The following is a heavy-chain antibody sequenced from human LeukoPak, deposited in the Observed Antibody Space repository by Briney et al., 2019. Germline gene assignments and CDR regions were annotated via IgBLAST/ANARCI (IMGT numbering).Heavy chain of an antibody. CDR2: IIPIFGTA. V-gene: IGHV1-69*13. CDR1: GGTFSSYA. D-gene: IGHD3-22*01. CDR3: ARDGFYDSSGYPTDY. Sequence: GASVKVSCKASGGTFSSYAICWVRQAPGQGLEWMGGIIPIFGTANYAQKFQGRVTITADESTSTAYMELSSLRSEDTAVYYCARDGFYDSSGYPTDYWGQGTLVTVSS. J-gene: IGHJ4*02.